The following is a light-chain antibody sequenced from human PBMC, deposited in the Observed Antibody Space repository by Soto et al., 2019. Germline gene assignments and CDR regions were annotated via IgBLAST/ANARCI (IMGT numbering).Light chain of an antibody. CDR3: QQYGSSPRRT. Sequence: EIVLTQFPGTLSLSPGERATLSCRASQSVTSSYLAWYQQKPGQAPRLLIYGASSGATGIPDRFSGSGSGTDFTLTIDRLEPEDFAVYYCQQYGSSPRRTFGGGTKV. J-gene: IGKJ4*01. CDR1: QSVTSSY. V-gene: IGKV3-20*01. CDR2: GAS.